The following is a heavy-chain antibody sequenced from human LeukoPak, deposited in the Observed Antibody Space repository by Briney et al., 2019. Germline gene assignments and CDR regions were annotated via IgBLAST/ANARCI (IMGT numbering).Heavy chain of an antibody. D-gene: IGHD4-17*01. Sequence: AASVTVSCKASGYTFTGYYMHWVRQAPGQGLEWMGWINPNSGGTNYAQTFQGRVTMTRDTSISTAYMELSRLRSDDTAVYYCASDYGDYVSPNWFDPWGQGTLVTVSS. CDR1: GYTFTGYY. J-gene: IGHJ5*02. V-gene: IGHV1-2*02. CDR3: ASDYGDYVSPNWFDP. CDR2: INPNSGGT.